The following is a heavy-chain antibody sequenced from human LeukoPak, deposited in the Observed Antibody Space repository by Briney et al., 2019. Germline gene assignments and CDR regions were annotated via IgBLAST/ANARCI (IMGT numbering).Heavy chain of an antibody. Sequence: SETLSLTCTVSGGSISSYYWSWIRQPPGKGLEWIGYIYYSGSTNYNPSLKSRVTISVDTSKNQFSLKLSSVTAADTAVYYCARDLGIAARPDYWGQGTLVTVSS. CDR3: ARDLGIAARPDY. V-gene: IGHV4-59*12. CDR1: GGSISSYY. D-gene: IGHD6-6*01. CDR2: IYYSGST. J-gene: IGHJ4*02.